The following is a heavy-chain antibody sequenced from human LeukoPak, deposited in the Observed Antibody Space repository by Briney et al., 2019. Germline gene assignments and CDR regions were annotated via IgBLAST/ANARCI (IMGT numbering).Heavy chain of an antibody. Sequence: GVSLRLYCAASGFTVSSYAMSWVRQAPGKGLEWVSAISGSGGSTYYADSVKGRFTISRDNSKSTLYLQMNSLRAEDTAVYYCAKGLRYSSSSGCLDYWGQGTLVTVSS. V-gene: IGHV3-23*01. CDR1: GFTVSSYA. J-gene: IGHJ4*02. D-gene: IGHD6-6*01. CDR3: AKGLRYSSSSGCLDY. CDR2: ISGSGGST.